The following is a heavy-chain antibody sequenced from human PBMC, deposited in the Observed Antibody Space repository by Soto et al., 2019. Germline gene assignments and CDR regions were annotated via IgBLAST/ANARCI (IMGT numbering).Heavy chain of an antibody. CDR2: IWYDGSNK. Sequence: GGSLRLSCSASGFTFSSYGMHGVRQAPGKGLEWVAVIWYDGSNKYYADSVKGRFTISRDNSKNTLYLQMNSLRAEDTAVYYCARDSDYGDFQYFDYWGQGTLVTVSS. V-gene: IGHV3-33*01. D-gene: IGHD4-17*01. CDR1: GFTFSSYG. J-gene: IGHJ4*02. CDR3: ARDSDYGDFQYFDY.